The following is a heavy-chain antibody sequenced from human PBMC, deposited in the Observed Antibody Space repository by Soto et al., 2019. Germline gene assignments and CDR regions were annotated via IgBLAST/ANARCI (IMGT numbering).Heavy chain of an antibody. Sequence: SVKVSCKASGYTFTSYGISWVRQAPGQGLEWMGWISAKKGNTKDEQKSQGRVTMTTDTSTSTAYMELRSLRSDDTAVYYCAREILSPDFYFHGMDVWRQGTTVTVSS. V-gene: IGHV1-18*04. CDR3: AREILSPDFYFHGMDV. CDR2: ISAKKGNT. CDR1: GYTFTSYG. D-gene: IGHD2-15*01. J-gene: IGHJ6*02.